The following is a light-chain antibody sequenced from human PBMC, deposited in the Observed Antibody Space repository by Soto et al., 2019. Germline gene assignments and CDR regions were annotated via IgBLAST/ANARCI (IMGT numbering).Light chain of an antibody. CDR1: QSVSNN. Sequence: EIVLTQSPGTLSLSPGERATLSCRSSQSVSNNYLAWYQQKPGQAPRLLIYGASTRATGIPARFSDRGSGTEFTLTITSLQSEDFAVYYCQQYNDWLWTFGQGTKVDIK. V-gene: IGKV3-15*01. CDR2: GAS. CDR3: QQYNDWLWT. J-gene: IGKJ1*01.